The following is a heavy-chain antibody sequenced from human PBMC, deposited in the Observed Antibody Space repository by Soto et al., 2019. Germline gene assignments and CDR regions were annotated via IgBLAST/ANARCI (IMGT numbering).Heavy chain of an antibody. CDR3: ARDRSNAFDI. V-gene: IGHV1-69*08. CDR1: GGTFSSYT. CDR2: IIPILGIA. J-gene: IGHJ3*02. Sequence: QVQLVQSGAEVKKPGSSVKVSCKASGGTFSSYTISWVRQAPGQGLEWMGRIIPILGIANYAQKFQGRGKIIADKSTSTAYMELSSLRSEDTAVYYCARDRSNAFDIWGQGTMVTVSS.